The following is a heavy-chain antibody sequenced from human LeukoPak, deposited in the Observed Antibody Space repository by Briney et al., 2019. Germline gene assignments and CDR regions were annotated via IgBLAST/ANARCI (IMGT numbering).Heavy chain of an antibody. J-gene: IGHJ5*02. D-gene: IGHD6-19*01. CDR2: ISWNSASI. V-gene: IGHV3-9*01. CDR1: GFTFDDYA. Sequence: GRSLRLSCAASGFTFDDYAMHWLRQAPGKGLEWVSGISWNSASIDYADSVKGRFTISRDNAKNSLYLQMNSLRAEDTALYYCAKGPNSSGWSGWFDPWGQGTLVTVSS. CDR3: AKGPNSSGWSGWFDP.